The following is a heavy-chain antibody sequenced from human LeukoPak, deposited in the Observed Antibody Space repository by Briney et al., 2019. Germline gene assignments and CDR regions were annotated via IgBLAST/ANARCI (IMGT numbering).Heavy chain of an antibody. D-gene: IGHD6-13*01. CDR3: AKDHRQQLVQYYFDY. CDR1: GFTFSSYA. CDR2: ISDGGGST. Sequence: GGSLRLSCAASGFTFSSYAMSWVRQAPGKGLEWVSVISDGGGSTFYADSVKGRFTISRDNSKNTLYLQINSLRAEDTAVYYCAKDHRQQLVQYYFDYWGQGTLVTVSS. V-gene: IGHV3-23*01. J-gene: IGHJ4*02.